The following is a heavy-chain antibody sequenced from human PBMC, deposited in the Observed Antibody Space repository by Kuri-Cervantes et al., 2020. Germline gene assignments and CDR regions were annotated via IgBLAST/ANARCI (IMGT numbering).Heavy chain of an antibody. CDR1: GYTFTSYA. CDR3: ARRDVVAPVIGY. CDR2: INAGNGNT. J-gene: IGHJ4*02. V-gene: IGHV1-3*01. D-gene: IGHD2-2*01. Sequence: ASVKVSCKASGYTFTSYAMHWVRQAPGQRLEWMGWINAGNGNTKYSQKFQGRVTITADESTSTAYMELSSLRSEDTAVYYCARRDVVAPVIGYWGQGTLVTVSS.